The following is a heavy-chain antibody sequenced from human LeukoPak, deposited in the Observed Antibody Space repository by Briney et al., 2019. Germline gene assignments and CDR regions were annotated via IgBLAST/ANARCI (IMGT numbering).Heavy chain of an antibody. J-gene: IGHJ2*01. CDR1: GGSISSGGYY. CDR3: ARSERSNWYFDL. D-gene: IGHD1-1*01. CDR2: IYHSGST. Sequence: SETLSLTCTVSGGSISSGGYYWSWIRQPPGKGLEWIGYIYHSGSTYYNPSLKSRVTISVDRSKNQFSLKLSSVTAADTAVYYCARSERSNWYFDLWGRGTLVTVSS. V-gene: IGHV4-30-2*01.